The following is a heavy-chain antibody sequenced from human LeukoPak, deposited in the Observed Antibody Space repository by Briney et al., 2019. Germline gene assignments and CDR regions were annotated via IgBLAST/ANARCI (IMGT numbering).Heavy chain of an antibody. V-gene: IGHV4-59*08. CDR1: GGSISSYY. Sequence: SETLSLTCTVSGGSISSYYWSWIRQPPGKGLEWIGYIYYSGSTNYNPSLKSRVTISVDTSKNQFSLKLSSVTAADTAVYYCARHTAAPHYYYYGMDVWGHGTTVTVS. CDR2: IYYSGST. D-gene: IGHD2-15*01. CDR3: ARHTAAPHYYYYGMDV. J-gene: IGHJ6*02.